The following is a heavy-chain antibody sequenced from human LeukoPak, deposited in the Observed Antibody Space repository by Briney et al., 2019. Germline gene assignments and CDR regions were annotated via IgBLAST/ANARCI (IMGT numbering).Heavy chain of an antibody. V-gene: IGHV3-21*01. CDR1: GFTFSSYS. D-gene: IGHD3-10*01. J-gene: IGHJ4*02. Sequence: GGSLRLSCAASGFTFSSYSMNWVRQAPGKGLECVSSINSSSSYIYYADSVKGRFTISRDNAKNSLYLQMNSLRAEDTAVYYCARGRTPIYGSGSYYNVDYWGQGTPVTVSS. CDR2: INSSSSYI. CDR3: ARGRTPIYGSGSYYNVDY.